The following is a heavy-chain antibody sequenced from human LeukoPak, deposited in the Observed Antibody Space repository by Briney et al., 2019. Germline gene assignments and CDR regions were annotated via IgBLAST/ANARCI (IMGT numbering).Heavy chain of an antibody. CDR2: ISGSGGST. D-gene: IGHD3-3*01. Sequence: PRGSLRLSCAASGFTFSSYSMSWVRQAPGKGLEWVTAISGSGGSTYYADSVKGRFTISRDNTKNTLYLQMNILRAEGTAVYYFAKEDDFWSGYNDWGQGTLVTVSS. CDR3: AKEDDFWSGYND. V-gene: IGHV3-23*01. CDR1: GFTFSSYS. J-gene: IGHJ4*02.